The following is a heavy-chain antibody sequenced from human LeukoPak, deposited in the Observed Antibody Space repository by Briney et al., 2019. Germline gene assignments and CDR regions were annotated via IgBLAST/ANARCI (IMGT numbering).Heavy chain of an antibody. CDR2: ISAYNGNT. CDR3: ARDVSPRYCSSTSCYRNYYYYGMDV. D-gene: IGHD2-2*01. V-gene: IGHV1-18*01. CDR1: GSTFTSYG. J-gene: IGHJ6*02. Sequence: ASVKVSCKASGSTFTSYGISWVRQALGQGLEWMGWISAYNGNTNYAQKLQGRVTMTTDTSTSTAYMELRSLRSDDTAVYYCARDVSPRYCSSTSCYRNYYYYGMDVWGQGTTVTVSS.